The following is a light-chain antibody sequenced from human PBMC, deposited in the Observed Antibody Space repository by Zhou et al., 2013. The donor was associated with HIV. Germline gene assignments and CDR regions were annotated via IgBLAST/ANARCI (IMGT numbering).Light chain of an antibody. CDR2: KAS. CDR1: QSISSW. CDR3: QQYNSYLYT. Sequence: MTQSPVTLSVSPGARATLSCRASQSISSWLAWYQQKPGKAPKLLIYKASSLESGVPSRFSGSGSGTEFTLTISSLQPDDFATYYCQQYNSYLYTFGQGTKLEIK. V-gene: IGKV1-5*03. J-gene: IGKJ2*01.